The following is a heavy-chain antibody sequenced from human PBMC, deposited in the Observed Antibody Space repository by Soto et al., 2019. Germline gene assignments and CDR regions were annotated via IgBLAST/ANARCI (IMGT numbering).Heavy chain of an antibody. J-gene: IGHJ3*02. CDR1: GFTVSSNY. V-gene: IGHV3-66*01. D-gene: IGHD3-22*01. Sequence: GGSLRLSCAASGFTVSSNYMSWVRQAPGKGLEWVSVIYSDGSTYYADSVKGRFTISRDNSKNTLYLQMNSLRAEDTAVYYCARAGNYYDSSGYYYGAFDIWGQGTMVTVSS. CDR3: ARAGNYYDSSGYYYGAFDI. CDR2: IYSDGST.